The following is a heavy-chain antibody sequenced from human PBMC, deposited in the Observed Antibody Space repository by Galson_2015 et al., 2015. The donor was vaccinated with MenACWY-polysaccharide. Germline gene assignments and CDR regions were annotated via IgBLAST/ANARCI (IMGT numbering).Heavy chain of an antibody. CDR1: GDSVSSHRAA. V-gene: IGHV6-1*01. Sequence: CAISGDSVSSHRAAWNWMRQSPSRGLEWLGRTYYRSKWFNEYAGSVQSRITINPDTSKNQFSLQLNSVTPEDTAAYYCARFHSDAFEIWGQGTMVTVSS. J-gene: IGHJ3*02. CDR2: TYYRSKWFN. CDR3: ARFHSDAFEI.